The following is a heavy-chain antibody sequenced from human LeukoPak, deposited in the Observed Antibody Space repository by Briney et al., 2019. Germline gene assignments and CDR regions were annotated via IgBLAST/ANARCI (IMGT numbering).Heavy chain of an antibody. J-gene: IGHJ4*02. V-gene: IGHV3-30*03. D-gene: IGHD5-24*01. CDR3: ARALPEMATAAADFDY. Sequence: PGGSLRLSCAASGFTFSNYGMHWVRQAPGKGLEWVAVISYDGSSTDYADSVKGRFTISRDNSKNTLYLQMNSLRAEDTAVYYCARALPEMATAAADFDYWGQGTLVTVSP. CDR1: GFTFSNYG. CDR2: ISYDGSST.